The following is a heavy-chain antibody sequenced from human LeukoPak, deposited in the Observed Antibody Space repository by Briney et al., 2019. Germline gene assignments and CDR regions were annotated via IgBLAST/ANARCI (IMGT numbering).Heavy chain of an antibody. D-gene: IGHD5-18*01. V-gene: IGHV3-11*01. Sequence: PGGSLRLSCAASGFTFRDYYMRWIRQAPGQGLEWVSYISSSGSTIYYADSVKGRFTISRDNAKNSLYLQMNSLRTEDTALYYCAKDRVGYSYGPFDYWGQGTLVTVSS. CDR3: AKDRVGYSYGPFDY. J-gene: IGHJ4*02. CDR1: GFTFRDYY. CDR2: ISSSGSTI.